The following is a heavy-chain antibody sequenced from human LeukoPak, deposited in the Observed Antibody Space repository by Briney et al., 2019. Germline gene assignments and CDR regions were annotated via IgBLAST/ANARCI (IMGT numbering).Heavy chain of an antibody. V-gene: IGHV3-64D*06. J-gene: IGHJ4*02. D-gene: IGHD6-13*01. CDR2: INTSGDKT. CDR3: VKDLYKGETSTWYYFDY. CDR1: GFTFSTYA. Sequence: SGGSLRLSCSGSGFTFSTYAIHWVRQDPGKGPEYVSLINTSGDKTYYADSVKGRFTISRDNSKNTVSLQMSSLRDEDTAMYYCVKDLYKGETSTWYYFDYWGQGTLVTVSS.